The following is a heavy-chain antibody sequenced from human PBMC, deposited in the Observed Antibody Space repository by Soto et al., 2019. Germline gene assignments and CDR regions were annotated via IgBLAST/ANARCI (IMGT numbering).Heavy chain of an antibody. D-gene: IGHD3-3*01. J-gene: IGHJ5*02. CDR3: ARESRFLDWLSLNWFDP. V-gene: IGHV3-48*02. Sequence: PGGSLRLSCAASGFTFSSYSMNWVRQAPGKGLEWVSYISSSSSTIFYSDSVKGRFTISRDNAKNSLYLQMNSLRDEDTAVYYCARESRFLDWLSLNWFDPWAQRTLVTVSS. CDR2: ISSSSSTI. CDR1: GFTFSSYS.